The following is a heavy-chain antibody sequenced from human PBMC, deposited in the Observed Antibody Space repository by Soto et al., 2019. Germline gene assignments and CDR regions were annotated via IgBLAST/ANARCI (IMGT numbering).Heavy chain of an antibody. J-gene: IGHJ4*02. Sequence: ASVKVSCKASGYAFTNSLMNWLRQAPGERPEWVGWINAGSGDTEYSQKLQGRVTITRDTSATTAYMELNSLKTEDTAVYYCTTDPDYGDYVRLGAFYDYWGQGTLVTVSS. CDR3: TTDPDYGDYVRLGAFYDY. V-gene: IGHV1-3*01. CDR2: INAGSGDT. CDR1: GYAFTNSL. D-gene: IGHD4-17*01.